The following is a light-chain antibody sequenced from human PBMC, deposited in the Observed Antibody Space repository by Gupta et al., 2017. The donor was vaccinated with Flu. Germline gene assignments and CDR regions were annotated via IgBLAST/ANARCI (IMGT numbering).Light chain of an antibody. CDR3: CAWDGSLNVWV. Sequence: QSVLTQPPSLSAAPGQKVTISCSGSSSNIENNYFSWYQHLPAPAPKLLIYDNNNRLSGVPARFSGATFAGSATLLITGLQTGDDADYYCCAWDGSLNVWVFGGGTKVTVL. V-gene: IGLV1-51*01. CDR2: DNN. J-gene: IGLJ3*02. CDR1: SSNIENNY.